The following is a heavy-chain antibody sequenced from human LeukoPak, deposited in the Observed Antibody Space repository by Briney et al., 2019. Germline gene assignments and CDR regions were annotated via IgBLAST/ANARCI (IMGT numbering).Heavy chain of an antibody. D-gene: IGHD3-22*01. CDR3: VKDTVFYYDSSGFYHFDY. CDR2: ISGSGGST. V-gene: IGHV3-23*01. J-gene: IGHJ4*02. CDR1: GFTFSSYA. Sequence: PGGSLRLSCAASGFTFSSYAMSWVRQAPGKGLEWVSAISGSGGSTYYADSVKGRFTISRDNSKNTLYLQMNSLRAEDTAVYYCVKDTVFYYDSSGFYHFDYWGQGTLVTVSS.